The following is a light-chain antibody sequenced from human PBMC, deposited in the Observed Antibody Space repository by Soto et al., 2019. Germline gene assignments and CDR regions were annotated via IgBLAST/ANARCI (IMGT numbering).Light chain of an antibody. CDR1: QSVTVNS. CDR3: QQRTRWPMT. Sequence: FTPPPTTLSLSPGEGVTLSCRASQSVTVNSLAWYQQKPGQAPRLLIYAASTRAAAVPDRFTGSGSGTDYTLTISSLEPEDFAFYYCQQRTRWPMTFGQGTRLAIK. V-gene: IGKV3D-20*02. CDR2: AAS. J-gene: IGKJ5*01.